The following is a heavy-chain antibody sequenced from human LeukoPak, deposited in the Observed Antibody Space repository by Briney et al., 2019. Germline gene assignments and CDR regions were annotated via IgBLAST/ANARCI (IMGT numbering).Heavy chain of an antibody. J-gene: IGHJ4*02. CDR1: GGSISSYY. D-gene: IGHD4-17*01. Sequence: PSETLSLTCTVSGGSISSYYWSWIRQRPGKGLEGIGYIYYSGSTNYNPSLKSRVTISVDTSKNQFSLKLRSMTAADTAVYYCARSDYGDKGGFDYWGQGTLVTVSS. CDR2: IYYSGST. CDR3: ARSDYGDKGGFDY. V-gene: IGHV4-59*01.